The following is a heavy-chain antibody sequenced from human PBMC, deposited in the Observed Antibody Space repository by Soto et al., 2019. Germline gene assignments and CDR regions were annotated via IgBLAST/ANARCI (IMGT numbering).Heavy chain of an antibody. CDR2: ISGSGAST. D-gene: IGHD3-16*01. J-gene: IGHJ6*02. Sequence: PGGSLRLSCAASGFTFSTFSTYAMTWVRQAPGKGLEWVSAISGSGASTYYADSVKGRFTISRDNSKNTLYLQMNSLRAEDTAVYYCSKGCPYRDGDYSYDMDVLGQGSTVNVSS. CDR3: SKGCPYRDGDYSYDMDV. V-gene: IGHV3-23*01. CDR1: GFTFSTFSTYA.